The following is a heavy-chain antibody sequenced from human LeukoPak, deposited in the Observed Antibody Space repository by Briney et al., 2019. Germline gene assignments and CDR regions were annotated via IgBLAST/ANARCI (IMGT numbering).Heavy chain of an antibody. Sequence: GASVKVSCKASGYTFTGYYMHWVRQAPGQGLEWMGWINPNSGDTNYAQKFQGRVTMTRDTSISTAYMELSRLRSDDTAVYYCARDSDCSSTSCYVGGVDYWGQGTLVTVSS. J-gene: IGHJ4*02. CDR1: GYTFTGYY. V-gene: IGHV1-2*02. CDR2: INPNSGDT. CDR3: ARDSDCSSTSCYVGGVDY. D-gene: IGHD2-2*01.